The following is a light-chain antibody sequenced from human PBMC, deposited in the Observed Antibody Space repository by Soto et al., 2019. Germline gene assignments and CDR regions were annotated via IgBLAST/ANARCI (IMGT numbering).Light chain of an antibody. Sequence: EIVMTQSPATLSVSPGERATLSCRASQSVSSRLAWYQQKPGQAPRLLISGASSRATGIPDRFSGSGSGTDFTLTTSRLEPEDFALYYCQHYVERSPITFGQGTRLEIK. CDR3: QHYVERSPIT. J-gene: IGKJ5*01. CDR2: GAS. V-gene: IGKV3-20*01. CDR1: QSVSSR.